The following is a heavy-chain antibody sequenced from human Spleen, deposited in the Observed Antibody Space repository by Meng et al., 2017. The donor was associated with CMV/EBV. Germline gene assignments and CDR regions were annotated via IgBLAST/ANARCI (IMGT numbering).Heavy chain of an antibody. J-gene: IGHJ6*02. CDR2: IYSGGST. CDR1: GFTVSSNY. Sequence: GESLKISCAASGFTVSSNYMSWVRQAPGKGLEWVSVIYSGGSTYYADSVKGRFTISRDNSKNTLYLQMNSLRAEDTAVYYCCRDHHSNYYYYDMDVWGQGTTVTVSS. D-gene: IGHD4-11*01. CDR3: CRDHHSNYYYYDMDV. V-gene: IGHV3-53*01.